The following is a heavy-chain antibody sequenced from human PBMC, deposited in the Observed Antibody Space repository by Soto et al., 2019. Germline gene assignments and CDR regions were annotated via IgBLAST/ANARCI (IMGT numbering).Heavy chain of an antibody. Sequence: QVQLQESGPGPVKASETLSLTCTLSGGTTSGNYWSWIRQPAGKGLEWIGRIYSSGRTHYNPSLKSRVTMAVSTNHFSLKLNSVTAAYTAVYYCARDFDVNTALDYWYFDRRGRGNLVTVSS. D-gene: IGHD3-9*01. CDR2: IYSSGRT. CDR1: GGTTSGNY. V-gene: IGHV4-4*07. J-gene: IGHJ2*01. CDR3: ARDFDVNTALDYWYFDR.